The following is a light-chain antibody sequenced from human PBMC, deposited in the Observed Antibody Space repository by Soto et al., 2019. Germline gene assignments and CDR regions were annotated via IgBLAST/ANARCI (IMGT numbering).Light chain of an antibody. CDR3: HQYGSSQFT. V-gene: IGKV3-20*01. CDR2: DTS. Sequence: EIVLMQSPGTLSLSPGEGATLSCRASQSVNSNYLAWYQQKPGQAPTVLIFDTSRRATGVPDRFSGSGSGTDFTLTISRLDPDVFAVYYCHQYGSSQFTFGPGTKVNIK. J-gene: IGKJ3*01. CDR1: QSVNSNY.